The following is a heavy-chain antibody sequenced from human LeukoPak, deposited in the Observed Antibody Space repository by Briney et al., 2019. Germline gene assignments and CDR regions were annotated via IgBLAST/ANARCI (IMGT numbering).Heavy chain of an antibody. CDR1: GGTFSSYA. CDR3: ARSDDYYDS. CDR2: INPNTGDT. V-gene: IGHV1-2*02. Sequence: ASVKVSCKASGGTFSSYAISWVRQAPGQGLEWMGWINPNTGDTNSAQKLQGRVTMTRDTSISTAYMELSRLRSDDTAVYYCARSDDYYDSWGQGTLVTVSS. D-gene: IGHD3-22*01. J-gene: IGHJ4*02.